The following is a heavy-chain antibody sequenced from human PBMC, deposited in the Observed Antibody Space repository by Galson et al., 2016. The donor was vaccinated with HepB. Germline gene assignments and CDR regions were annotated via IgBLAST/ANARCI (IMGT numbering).Heavy chain of an antibody. CDR3: GRQKYCSGGSCPFKATDY. J-gene: IGHJ4*02. V-gene: IGHV4-39*01. CDR2: IYYIGST. D-gene: IGHD2-15*01. CDR1: GGSFSSGFYY. Sequence: ETLSLTCTVSGGSFSSGFYYWGWFRQPPGKGLEWIGSIYYIGSTHYNASLQSRVTISGDTSNNQFSLKMYYVTAADTAVYYCGRQKYCSGGSCPFKATDYWGQGTLVAVSS.